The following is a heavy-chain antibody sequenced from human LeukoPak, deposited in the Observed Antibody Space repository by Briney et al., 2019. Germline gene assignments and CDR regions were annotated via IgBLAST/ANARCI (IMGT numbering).Heavy chain of an antibody. Sequence: GGSLTLSCPASGFTPDDYAMHWVRQPPGKVLEWVSLTIRDAGSTYYTDSLKGRFTISRTDRKNSLYLRMNNLRTEDTASYHCAKDIYRGLDMATRPDYWGQGTLVTVSS. CDR1: GFTPDDYA. CDR2: TIRDAGST. D-gene: IGHD5-24*01. J-gene: IGHJ4*02. CDR3: AKDIYRGLDMATRPDY. V-gene: IGHV3-43*02.